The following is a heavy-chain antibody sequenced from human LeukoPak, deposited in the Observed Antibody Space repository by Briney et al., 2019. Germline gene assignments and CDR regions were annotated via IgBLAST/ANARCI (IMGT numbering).Heavy chain of an antibody. V-gene: IGHV3-66*01. D-gene: IGHD5-18*01. Sequence: GGSLRLSCAASGFTFSSYAMSWVRQAPGKGLEWVSVIYSGGSTYYADSVKGRFTISRDNSKNTLYLQMNSLRAEDTAVYYCARDQTDTAMVEAFDIWGQGTMVTVSS. CDR3: ARDQTDTAMVEAFDI. CDR1: GFTFSSYA. J-gene: IGHJ3*02. CDR2: IYSGGST.